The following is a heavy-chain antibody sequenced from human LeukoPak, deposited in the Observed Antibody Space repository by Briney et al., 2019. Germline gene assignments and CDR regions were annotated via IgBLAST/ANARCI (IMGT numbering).Heavy chain of an antibody. V-gene: IGHV3-23*01. CDR3: AKNPNYYYDSSGFFDY. CDR1: GFTFSSYA. CDR2: ISGSGGST. D-gene: IGHD3-22*01. Sequence: PGGSLRLSCAASGFTFSSYAMSWVRQAPGKGLEWVSIISGSGGSTYYAGSVKGRFTISRDSSKNTLYPQMNGLRAEDTAVYYCAKNPNYYYDSSGFFDYWGQGTLVTVSS. J-gene: IGHJ4*02.